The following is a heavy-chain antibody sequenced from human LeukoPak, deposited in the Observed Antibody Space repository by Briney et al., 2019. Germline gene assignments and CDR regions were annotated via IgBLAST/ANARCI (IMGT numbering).Heavy chain of an antibody. J-gene: IGHJ4*02. V-gene: IGHV4-38-2*02. D-gene: IGHD3-10*02. CDR1: GYSISSGYY. CDR3: ARGTMFPYYFDY. CDR2: IYHSGST. Sequence: SETLSLTCTVSGYSISSGYYWGWIRQPPGKGLEWIGNIYHSGSTYYNPSLKSRVTISVDTSKNQFSLKLSSVTAADTAVYYCARGTMFPYYFDYWGQGTLVTVSS.